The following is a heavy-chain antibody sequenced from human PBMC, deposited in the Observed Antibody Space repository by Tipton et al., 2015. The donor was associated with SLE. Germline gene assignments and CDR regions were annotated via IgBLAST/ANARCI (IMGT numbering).Heavy chain of an antibody. J-gene: IGHJ3*02. Sequence: TLSLTCFVSGDYITSDIYYWGWVRQPPGKGLEWIGSVYDGGFTTYNPSLNSRATMSVDTSKNQLSLKLISVTAADTAVYYCARELDTFDIWGQGTMVTVSS. CDR2: VYDGGFT. V-gene: IGHV4-39*07. CDR1: GDYITSDIYY. CDR3: ARELDTFDI.